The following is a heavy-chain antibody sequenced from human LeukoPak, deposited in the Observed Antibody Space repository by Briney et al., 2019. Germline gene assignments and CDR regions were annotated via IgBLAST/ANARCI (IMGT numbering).Heavy chain of an antibody. Sequence: GASVKVSCKASGYTFTSYYMHWVRQPPGQGLEWMGIINPSGGSTSYAQKFQGRVTMTRDTSTSTVYMELSSMRSEDTAVYYCARVVAVAGTSDYWGQGTLVTVSS. CDR3: ARVVAVAGTSDY. J-gene: IGHJ4*02. D-gene: IGHD6-19*01. CDR1: GYTFTSYY. V-gene: IGHV1-46*01. CDR2: INPSGGST.